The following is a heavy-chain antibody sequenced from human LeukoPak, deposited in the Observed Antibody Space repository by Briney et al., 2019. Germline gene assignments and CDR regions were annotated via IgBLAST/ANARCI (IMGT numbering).Heavy chain of an antibody. D-gene: IGHD3-9*01. CDR1: GFTFSSYA. CDR3: AKGVFDWLYGENDAFDI. Sequence: GGSLRLSCAASGFTFSSYAMSWVRQAPGKGLEWVSAISGSGGGTYYADSVKGRFTISRDNSKNTLYLQMNSLRAEDTAVYYCAKGVFDWLYGENDAFDIWGQGTMVTVSS. CDR2: ISGSGGGT. J-gene: IGHJ3*02. V-gene: IGHV3-23*01.